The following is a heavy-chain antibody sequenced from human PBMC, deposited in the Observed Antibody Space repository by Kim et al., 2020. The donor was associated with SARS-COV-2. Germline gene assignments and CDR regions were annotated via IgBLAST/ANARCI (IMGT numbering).Heavy chain of an antibody. CDR1: GFKFSSYA. CDR2: ISGSGGST. CDR3: AKTGGGLYFFDY. Sequence: GGSLRLSCVASGFKFSSYAMSWVRQAPGKGLTWVSSISGSGGSTYYADSVKGRFTISRDNSKNTLYLELNSLRAEDTALYYCAKTGGGLYFFDYWGQG. D-gene: IGHD2-15*01. V-gene: IGHV3-23*01. J-gene: IGHJ4*02.